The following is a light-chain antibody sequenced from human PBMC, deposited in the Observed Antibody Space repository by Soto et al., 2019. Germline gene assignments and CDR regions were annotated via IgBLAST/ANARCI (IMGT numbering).Light chain of an antibody. Sequence: QSALTQPASVSGSPGQSITISCTGTSSDVGGYKYVSWCQLHPGTAPKLVIYDVTNRPSGVSNRFSGSKSGNTASLTISGLQAEDEADYFCSSYTSTSTLFGTGTKVNVL. CDR2: DVT. V-gene: IGLV2-14*01. CDR3: SSYTSTSTL. J-gene: IGLJ1*01. CDR1: SSDVGGYKY.